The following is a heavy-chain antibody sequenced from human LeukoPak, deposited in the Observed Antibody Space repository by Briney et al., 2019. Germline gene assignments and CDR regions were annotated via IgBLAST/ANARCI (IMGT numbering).Heavy chain of an antibody. CDR3: ARDYGDHHFDY. Sequence: GGSLRLSCAASGFIVGNNYMSWVRQAPGKGLEWVSVIYRDGSTYYADSVKGRFTISRDNSKNTLFLQTNSLRAEDTAVYYCARDYGDHHFDYWGQGTLVTVSS. D-gene: IGHD4-17*01. CDR1: GFIVGNNY. J-gene: IGHJ4*02. V-gene: IGHV3-53*01. CDR2: IYRDGST.